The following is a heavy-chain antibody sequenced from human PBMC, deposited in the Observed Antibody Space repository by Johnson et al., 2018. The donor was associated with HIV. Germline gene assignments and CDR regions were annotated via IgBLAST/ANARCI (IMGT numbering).Heavy chain of an antibody. D-gene: IGHD3-10*01. CDR2: IGSSGSTI. Sequence: VHLVASGGCSVKPGGSLCLSCASPGFTFIDYYISWIRQAPGKGLEWISYIGSSGSTIYYADSVKGRFTISRDNAKNSLYLQMNSLRAEDTAVYYCASPKTPTRVVRGAFDIWGQGTMVTVSS. V-gene: IGHV3-11*04. CDR1: GFTFIDYY. J-gene: IGHJ3*02. CDR3: ASPKTPTRVVRGAFDI.